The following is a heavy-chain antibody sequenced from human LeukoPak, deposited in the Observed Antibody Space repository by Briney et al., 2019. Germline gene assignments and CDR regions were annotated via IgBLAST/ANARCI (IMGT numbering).Heavy chain of an antibody. CDR3: AREMATMQSAFDI. Sequence: GGSLRLSCAASGFTFSSYAMHWVRQAPGKGLEYVSAISSNGGSTYYANSVKGRFTISRDNSKNTLYLQMGSLRAEDRAVYYCAREMATMQSAFDIWGQGTMVTVSS. V-gene: IGHV3-64*01. D-gene: IGHD5-24*01. CDR2: ISSNGGST. CDR1: GFTFSSYA. J-gene: IGHJ3*02.